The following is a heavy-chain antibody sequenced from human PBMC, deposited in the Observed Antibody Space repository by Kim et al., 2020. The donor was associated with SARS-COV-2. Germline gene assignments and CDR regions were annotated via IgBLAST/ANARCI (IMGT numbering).Heavy chain of an antibody. D-gene: IGHD2-2*02. CDR3: ARRGYCGTSTCYKRLNYW. CDR2: ISHSGST. CDR1: GGPIETYY. V-gene: IGHV4-59*08. J-gene: IGHJ2*01. Sequence: SETLSLTCTVSGGPIETYYWSWIRQSPGKGLEWIGYISHSGSTDYNPSLKSRVTISKDTSRHQFSLELRSVTAADTAVYFCARRGYCGTSTCYKRLNYW.